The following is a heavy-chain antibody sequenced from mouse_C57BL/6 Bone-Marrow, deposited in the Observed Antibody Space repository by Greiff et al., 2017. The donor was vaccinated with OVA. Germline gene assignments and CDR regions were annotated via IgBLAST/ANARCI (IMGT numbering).Heavy chain of an antibody. D-gene: IGHD4-1*02. J-gene: IGHJ2*01. CDR3: ARSQVGRRSSYFDF. V-gene: IGHV1-7*01. Sequence: QVQLKESGAELAKPGASVKLSCKASGYTFTSYWMHWVKQRPGQGLEWIGYINPTSDSIKYNQNFKDKATLTADKSSSTAYMQLSSLTYEDSAVFYCARSQVGRRSSYFDFWGQGTTLTVSS. CDR2: INPTSDSI. CDR1: GYTFTSYW.